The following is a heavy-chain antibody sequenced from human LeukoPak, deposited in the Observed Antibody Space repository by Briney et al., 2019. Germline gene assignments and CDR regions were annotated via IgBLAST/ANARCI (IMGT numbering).Heavy chain of an antibody. D-gene: IGHD3-10*01. Sequence: SETLSLTCTVSGGSISSGGYYWSWIRQHPGKGLEWIGYIYYSGSTYYNPSLKSRVTISVDTSKNQFSLKLSSVTAADTAVYYCARDDSYYGSGSYYDYWGQGTLVTVLS. V-gene: IGHV4-31*03. CDR3: ARDDSYYGSGSYYDY. J-gene: IGHJ4*02. CDR2: IYYSGST. CDR1: GGSISSGGYY.